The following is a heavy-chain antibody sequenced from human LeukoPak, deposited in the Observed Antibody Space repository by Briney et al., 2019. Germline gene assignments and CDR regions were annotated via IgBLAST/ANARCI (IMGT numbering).Heavy chain of an antibody. CDR3: AREAGYDTGGYPRDY. J-gene: IGHJ4*02. Sequence: GRSLRLSCAASGFTFSNYAMHWVRQAPGKGLECVALIWYDGSNEFYADSVKGRFTISRDNSKNTLYLQMNSLRAEDTAIYYCAREAGYDTGGYPRDYWGQGTLVTVSS. D-gene: IGHD2-8*02. V-gene: IGHV3-33*01. CDR2: IWYDGSNE. CDR1: GFTFSNYA.